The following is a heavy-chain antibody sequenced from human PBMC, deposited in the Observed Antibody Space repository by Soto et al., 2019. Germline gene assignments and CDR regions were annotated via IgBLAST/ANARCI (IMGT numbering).Heavy chain of an antibody. Sequence: SSETLSLTCTVSGGSISSRGYYWGWIRQPPGKGLEWIGYIYHTGTTYYNMSLKSRVTISVDTSKNQFSLKLSSVTAADTAVYYCARGINYYDSSGDSWFDPWGQGTLVTVSS. CDR2: IYHTGTT. CDR3: ARGINYYDSSGDSWFDP. D-gene: IGHD3-22*01. V-gene: IGHV4-39*07. CDR1: GGSISSRGYY. J-gene: IGHJ5*02.